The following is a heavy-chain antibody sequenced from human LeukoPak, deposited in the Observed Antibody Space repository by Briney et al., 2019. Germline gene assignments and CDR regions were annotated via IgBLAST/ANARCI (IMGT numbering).Heavy chain of an antibody. CDR2: ISVRGDTT. CDR1: GFTFSRSG. D-gene: IGHD5-18*01. CDR3: AKDRGEYTYGYYDAFDI. Sequence: GGSLRLSCAASGFTFSRSGMSWVRQAPGKGLEWVSSISVRGDTTYHADSVKGRFTISRDNSKNTLYLQMNSLRAEDTAVYYCAKDRGEYTYGYYDAFDIWGQGTMVTVSS. V-gene: IGHV3-23*01. J-gene: IGHJ3*02.